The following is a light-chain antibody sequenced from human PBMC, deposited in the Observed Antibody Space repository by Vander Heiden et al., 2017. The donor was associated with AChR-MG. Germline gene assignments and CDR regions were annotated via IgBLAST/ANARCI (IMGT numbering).Light chain of an antibody. J-gene: IGLJ1*01. V-gene: IGLV2-14*01. CDR3: SSYTSSSTLV. CDR2: DVS. CDR1: SSDIGTYNY. Sequence: QSALTQPASVSGSPGPSSTISCTGTSSDIGTYNYFSWYPQHPVKPPKLMIYDVSNRPSGVSNRFSGSKSGNTASLTISGPQAEDEADYYCSSYTSSSTLVFGNGTKVTVL.